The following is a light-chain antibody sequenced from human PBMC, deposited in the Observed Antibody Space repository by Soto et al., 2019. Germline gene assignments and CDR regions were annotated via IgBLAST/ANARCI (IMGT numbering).Light chain of an antibody. V-gene: IGLV4-69*01. Sequence: QLVLTQSPSASASLGASVKLTCTLSSGHSSYAIAWHQQQPEKVPRYLMKINSDGSHSKGDGIPDRFSGSSSGTERYLTISSLQSEDEADYYCQTWGSGIPWVFGGGTQLTVL. CDR1: SGHSSYA. CDR3: QTWGSGIPWV. CDR2: INSDGSH. J-gene: IGLJ3*02.